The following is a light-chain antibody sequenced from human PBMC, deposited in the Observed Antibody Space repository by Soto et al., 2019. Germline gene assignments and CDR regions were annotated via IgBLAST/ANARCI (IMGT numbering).Light chain of an antibody. CDR2: GAS. J-gene: IGKJ1*01. CDR3: QQYNSWPRT. CDR1: QSVSSSY. V-gene: IGKV3-20*01. Sequence: IVLTQSPGTLSLSPGERATLSCRASQSVSSSYLAWYQQKPGQAPRLLIYGASSRATGIPARFSGSGSGTEFTLTINSLQSEDFAVYFCQQYNSWPRTFGQGTKVDIK.